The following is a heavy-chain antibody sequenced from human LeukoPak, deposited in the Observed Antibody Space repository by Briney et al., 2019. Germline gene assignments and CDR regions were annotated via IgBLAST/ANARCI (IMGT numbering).Heavy chain of an antibody. CDR1: GGSISSGGYS. CDR3: ARDPQVYYYGMDV. Sequence: SQTLSLTCAVSGGSISSGGYSWSWIRQHPGKGLEWIGYIYYSGSTYYNPSLKSRVTISVDTSKNQFSLKLSSVTAADTAVYYCARDPQVYYYGMDVWGQGTTVTVSS. J-gene: IGHJ6*02. V-gene: IGHV4-31*11. CDR2: IYYSGST.